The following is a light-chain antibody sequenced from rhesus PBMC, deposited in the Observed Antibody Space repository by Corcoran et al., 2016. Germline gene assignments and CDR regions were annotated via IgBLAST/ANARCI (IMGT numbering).Light chain of an antibody. CDR3: QQYNSDPFT. J-gene: IGKJ3*01. V-gene: IGKV1-37*01. CDR1: QGISSY. CDR2: YAT. Sequence: DIQMTQSPSSLSASVGDRVTITCRASQGISSYLAGYQQKPGKAPKPLIYYATNVESGVPSRLSGSGSGTEFTLTISSLQPEDFATYYCQQYNSDPFTFGPGTKLDIK.